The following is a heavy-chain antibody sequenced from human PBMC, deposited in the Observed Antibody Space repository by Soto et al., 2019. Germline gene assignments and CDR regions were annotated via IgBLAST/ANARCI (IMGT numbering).Heavy chain of an antibody. CDR1: GAALNSGNYY. Sequence: SETLSLTCIVSGAALNSGNYYWSWIRQVPGKGLEWIGHIYVTGAVDYNPSLRDRITISQDTSERQFSLNLRLVTAADTAVYYCARLRIATNNYKWFDPWGHGTLVTVSS. CDR2: IYVTGAV. CDR3: ARLRIATNNYKWFDP. J-gene: IGHJ5*02. V-gene: IGHV4-31*03. D-gene: IGHD2-21*01.